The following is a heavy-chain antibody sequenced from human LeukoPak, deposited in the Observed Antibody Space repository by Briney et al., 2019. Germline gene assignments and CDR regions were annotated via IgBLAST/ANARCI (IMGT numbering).Heavy chain of an antibody. Sequence: PSETLSLTCAVYGGSFSGYYWSWIRQPPGKGLEWIGSIYHSGSTYYNPSLKSRVTISVDTSKNQFSLKLSSVTAADTAVYYCASYTVTTSSFDYWGQGTLVTVSS. CDR3: ASYTVTTSSFDY. V-gene: IGHV4-34*01. CDR1: GGSFSGYY. CDR2: IYHSGST. D-gene: IGHD4-17*01. J-gene: IGHJ4*02.